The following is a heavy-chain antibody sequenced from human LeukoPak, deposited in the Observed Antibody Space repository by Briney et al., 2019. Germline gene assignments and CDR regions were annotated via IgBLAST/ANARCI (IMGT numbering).Heavy chain of an antibody. D-gene: IGHD3-10*01. Sequence: ASVKVSCKASGYSFIDYFIHWVRQAPGQGLEWIGWINPNSGATTYAQKFQGRVTVTRDTSFSTAYMELSSLTSDDTAVYYCARIRISGSYYNYWGQGTLVTASS. CDR2: INPNSGAT. CDR1: GYSFIDYF. J-gene: IGHJ4*02. V-gene: IGHV1-2*02. CDR3: ARIRISGSYYNY.